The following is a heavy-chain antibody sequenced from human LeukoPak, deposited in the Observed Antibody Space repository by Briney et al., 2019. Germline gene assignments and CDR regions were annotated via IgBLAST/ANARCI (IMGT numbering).Heavy chain of an antibody. D-gene: IGHD2-15*01. CDR2: SYQSAST. CDR1: VYSISSDYY. V-gene: IGHV4-38-2*01. J-gene: IGHJ6*03. Sequence: PSETLSLTCAVSVYSISSDYYWGWIRQPPGKGLEWIGISYQSASTYYNPTLKSRVTISVDTSKNQFALKVSSVSAADTAVYYCARLQQDRGSTWYAESYYYIDVWGRGTTVTVSS. CDR3: ARLQQDRGSTWYAESYYYIDV.